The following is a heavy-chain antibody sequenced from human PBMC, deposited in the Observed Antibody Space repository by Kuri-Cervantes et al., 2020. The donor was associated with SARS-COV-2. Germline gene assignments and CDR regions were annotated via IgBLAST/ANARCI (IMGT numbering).Heavy chain of an antibody. CDR3: ARFEEFFDY. CDR2: IYYSGST. D-gene: IGHD3-10*01. V-gene: IGHV4-39*07. Sequence: ESLKISCTVSGGSISSSSYYWGWIRQPPGKGLEWIGSIYYSGSTYYNPSLKSRVTISVDTSKNQFSLKLSSVTAADTAVYYCARFEEFFDYWGQGTLVTVSS. CDR1: GGSISSSSYY. J-gene: IGHJ4*02.